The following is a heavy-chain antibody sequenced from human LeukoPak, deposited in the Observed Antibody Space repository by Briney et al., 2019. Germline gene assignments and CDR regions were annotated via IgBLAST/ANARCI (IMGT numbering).Heavy chain of an antibody. J-gene: IGHJ5*02. CDR1: GFTFSSYA. CDR2: ISGSGGST. Sequence: HTGGSLRLSCAASGFTFSSYAMSWVRQAPGKGLEWVSAISGSGGSTYYADSVKGRFTISRDNSKNTLYLQMNSLRAEDTAVYYCAKDLGGYGSGSPDWFDPWGRGTLVTVSS. D-gene: IGHD3-10*01. CDR3: AKDLGGYGSGSPDWFDP. V-gene: IGHV3-23*01.